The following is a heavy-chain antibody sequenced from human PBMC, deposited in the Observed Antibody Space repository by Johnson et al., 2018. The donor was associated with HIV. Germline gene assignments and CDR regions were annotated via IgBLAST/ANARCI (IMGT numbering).Heavy chain of an antibody. CDR1: GFTFSSFA. CDR2: ISGSGHST. D-gene: IGHD2-21*01. J-gene: IGHJ3*02. Sequence: MQLVESGGGLVQPGGSLRLSCAASGFTFSSFAMSWVRQAPGKGLEWVSAISGSGHSTYYADSVRGPFTISRDNSKNTLYLQMNSLRGEDTAVYHCAKEGYSASFDIWGQGTMVTVSS. CDR3: AKEGYSASFDI. V-gene: IGHV3-23*04.